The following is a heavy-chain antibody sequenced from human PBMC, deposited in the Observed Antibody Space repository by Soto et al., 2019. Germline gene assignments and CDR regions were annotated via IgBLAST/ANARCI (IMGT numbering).Heavy chain of an antibody. Sequence: QVQLVQSGAEVKKPGASVTVSCKASGYTFSDYYIQWVRQAPGQGLEWMGCINPNSGDPNYAQKFQGRVTMSSDTTINTAYMERRWLRAEDTVVYYCTREGGGIAAAGAGNDAFDIWGQGTKVTVSS. CDR1: GYTFSDYY. D-gene: IGHD6-13*01. V-gene: IGHV1-2*02. J-gene: IGHJ3*02. CDR2: INPNSGDP. CDR3: TREGGGIAAAGAGNDAFDI.